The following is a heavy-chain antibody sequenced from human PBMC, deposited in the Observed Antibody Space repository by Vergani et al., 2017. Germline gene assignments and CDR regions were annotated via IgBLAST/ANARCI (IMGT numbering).Heavy chain of an antibody. CDR3: ARDLGYCSGGSCYT. CDR1: GGTFSSYT. V-gene: IGHV1-69*08. CDR2: IIPILGIA. D-gene: IGHD2-15*01. Sequence: QVQLVQSGAEVKKPGSSVKVSCKASGGTFSSYTISWMRQAPGQGLEWMGRIIPILGIANYAQKFQGRVTITADKSTSTAYMELSSLRSEDTAVYYCARDLGYCSGGSCYTWGQGTLVTVSS. J-gene: IGHJ4*02.